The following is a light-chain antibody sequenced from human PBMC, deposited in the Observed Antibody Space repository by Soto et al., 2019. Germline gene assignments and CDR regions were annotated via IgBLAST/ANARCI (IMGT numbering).Light chain of an antibody. Sequence: EIVLTQSPGTLSFSPGERATLSCRASQSVSSSYLAWYQQKPGQAPRLLIYGASSRATGIPDRFSGSGSGTDFTLTISRLEPEDFAVYYCQQYGSSWTFGQGIKVDIX. J-gene: IGKJ1*01. CDR1: QSVSSSY. CDR3: QQYGSSWT. CDR2: GAS. V-gene: IGKV3-20*01.